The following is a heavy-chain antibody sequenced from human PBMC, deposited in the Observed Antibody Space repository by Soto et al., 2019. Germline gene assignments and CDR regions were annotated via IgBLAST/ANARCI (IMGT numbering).Heavy chain of an antibody. D-gene: IGHD2-15*01. Sequence: QVQLVESGGGVVQPGRSLRLSCAASGFPFNIFGIHWVRQAPGEGLEWVAVIWFDGSKEYYGGSVRGRFTVSRDNSKNTVYLQMNSLRGDDTAIYYCARSGCSGGTCYRRYDAFDVWGQGTMVTVSS. J-gene: IGHJ3*01. CDR2: IWFDGSKE. V-gene: IGHV3-33*01. CDR3: ARSGCSGGTCYRRYDAFDV. CDR1: GFPFNIFG.